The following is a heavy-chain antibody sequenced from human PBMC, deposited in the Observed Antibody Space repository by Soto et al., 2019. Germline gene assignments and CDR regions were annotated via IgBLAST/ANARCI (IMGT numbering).Heavy chain of an antibody. Sequence: PGGSLRLSCAASGFTFSSYEMNWVRQAPGKGLEWVSYISSSGSTIYYADSVKGRFTISRDNAKNSLYLQMNSLRAGDTAVYYCARGFRWFDPWGQGTLVTVSS. J-gene: IGHJ5*02. V-gene: IGHV3-48*03. CDR3: ARGFRWFDP. CDR1: GFTFSSYE. CDR2: ISSSGSTI.